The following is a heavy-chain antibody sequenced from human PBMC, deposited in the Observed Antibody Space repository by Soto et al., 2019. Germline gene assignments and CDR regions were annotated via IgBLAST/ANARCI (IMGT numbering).Heavy chain of an antibody. D-gene: IGHD6-19*01. CDR1: GGSISSSSYY. CDR3: TSVAVAGRDAFDI. Sequence: QLQLQESGPGLVKPSETLSLTCTVSGGSISSSSYYWGWIRQPPGKGLEWIGSIYYSGSTYYNPSLKSRVSISLDTSKNQFSLNLSSVTAADTAVYYCTSVAVAGRDAFDIWGQGTMVTVSS. CDR2: IYYSGST. J-gene: IGHJ3*02. V-gene: IGHV4-39*01.